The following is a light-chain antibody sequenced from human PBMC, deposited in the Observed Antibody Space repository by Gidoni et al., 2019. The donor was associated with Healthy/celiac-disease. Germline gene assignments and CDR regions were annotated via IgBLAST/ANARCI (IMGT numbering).Light chain of an antibody. CDR1: QSISSW. Sequence: DIQMTQSPSTLSASIGDRVTITCRASQSISSWLGWYQQKPGKAPKLLIYTASSLASGVPSRFSGSGSGTEFTLTISSLQPDDFATYYCQQYNSYPWTFGQXTKVEIK. CDR3: QQYNSYPWT. V-gene: IGKV1-5*03. CDR2: TAS. J-gene: IGKJ1*01.